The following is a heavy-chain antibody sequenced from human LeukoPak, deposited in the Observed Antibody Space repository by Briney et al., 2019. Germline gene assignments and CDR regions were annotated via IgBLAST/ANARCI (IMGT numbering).Heavy chain of an antibody. V-gene: IGHV4-61*02. CDR2: IYTSGST. CDR1: GGSISSGSYY. CDR3: ARDGGLLWFGESPYYFDY. D-gene: IGHD3-10*01. Sequence: PSQTLSLTCTVSGGSISSGSYYWSWIRQPAGKGLEWIGRIYTSGSTNYNPSLKSRVTISVDTSKNQFSLKLSSVTAADTAVYYCARDGGLLWFGESPYYFDYWGQGTLVTVSS. J-gene: IGHJ4*02.